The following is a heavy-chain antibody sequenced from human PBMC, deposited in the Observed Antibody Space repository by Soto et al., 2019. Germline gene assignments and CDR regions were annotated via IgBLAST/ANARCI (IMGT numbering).Heavy chain of an antibody. Sequence: GASVKVSCKASGYTFTSYGIIWVRQAPGQGLEWMGWISAYNGNTNYAQKLQGRVTMTTDTSTSTAYMELRSLRSDDTAVYYCARRGAGIDYYYGMDVWGQGTTVTVSS. CDR3: ARRGAGIDYYYGMDV. D-gene: IGHD6-19*01. CDR1: GYTFTSYG. V-gene: IGHV1-18*01. J-gene: IGHJ6*02. CDR2: ISAYNGNT.